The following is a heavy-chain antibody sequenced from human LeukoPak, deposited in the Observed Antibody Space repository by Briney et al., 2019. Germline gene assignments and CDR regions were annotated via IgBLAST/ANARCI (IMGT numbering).Heavy chain of an antibody. J-gene: IGHJ4*02. CDR2: IKHDGSEK. V-gene: IGHV3-7*04. D-gene: IGHD1-26*01. Sequence: GGSLRLSCAASGFPFSSFWMSWVRQVPGKGLEWVANIKHDGSEKYYVDSVKGRFTISRDNAKNSLYLQMNSLRAEGTAVYYCARAYSTDYWGQGTLVTVSS. CDR3: ARAYSTDY. CDR1: GFPFSSFW.